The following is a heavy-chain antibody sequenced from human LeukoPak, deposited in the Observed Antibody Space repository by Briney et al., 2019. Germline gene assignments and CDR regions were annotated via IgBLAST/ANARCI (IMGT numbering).Heavy chain of an antibody. CDR1: GFTFSNYE. CDR2: ISGSGSTI. D-gene: IGHD5-18*01. CDR3: ARVRSGYSHENYFDY. Sequence: GGSLRLSCAASGFTFSNYEMNWVRQAPGKGLEWGSYISGSGSTIYYADSVKGRFTISRDNAKDSLYLQMNSLRAEDTAVYYCARVRSGYSHENYFDYWGQGTLVTVSS. V-gene: IGHV3-48*03. J-gene: IGHJ4*02.